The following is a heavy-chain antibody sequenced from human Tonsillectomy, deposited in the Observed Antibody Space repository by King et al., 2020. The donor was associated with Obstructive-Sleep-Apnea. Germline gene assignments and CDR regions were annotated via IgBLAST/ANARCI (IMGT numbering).Heavy chain of an antibody. CDR3: AKDLGMGSQLDL. CDR1: GFTFSSYG. J-gene: IGHJ4*02. CDR2: IRFDGSST. Sequence: VQLVESGGGVVQPGGSLRLSCAASGFTFSSYGMHWVRQAPGTGLEWVTFIRFDGSSTYYADSVPGRFTISRDNSKSTLYLQMNNLRPEDTAFYYCAKDLGMGSQLDLRGPGTLVTVSS. V-gene: IGHV3-30*02. D-gene: IGHD7-27*01.